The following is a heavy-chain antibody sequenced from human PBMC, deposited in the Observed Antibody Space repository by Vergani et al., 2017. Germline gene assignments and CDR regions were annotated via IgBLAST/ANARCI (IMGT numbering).Heavy chain of an antibody. CDR1: GFTFSDYY. D-gene: IGHD5-18*01. CDR3: AKVPRYSSYGMDV. J-gene: IGHJ6*02. Sequence: VQLVESGGGLVKPGGSLRLSCAASGFTFSDYYMSWIRQAPGKGLEWVSAISGSGGSTYYADSVKGRFTISRDNSKNTLYLQMNSLRAEDTAVYYCAKVPRYSSYGMDVWGQGTTVTVSS. CDR2: ISGSGGST. V-gene: IGHV3-23*04.